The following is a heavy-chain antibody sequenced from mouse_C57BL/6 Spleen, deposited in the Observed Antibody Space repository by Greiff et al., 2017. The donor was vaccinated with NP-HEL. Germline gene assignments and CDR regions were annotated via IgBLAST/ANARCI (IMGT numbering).Heavy chain of an antibody. J-gene: IGHJ4*01. CDR3: ARSAYYSNFYAMDY. D-gene: IGHD2-5*01. Sequence: VQLQQSGPELVKPGASVKISCKASGYAFSSSWMNWVKQRPGKGLEWIGRIYPGDGDTNYNGKFKGKATLTADKSSSTAYMQLSSLTSEDSAVDFCARSAYYSNFYAMDYWGQGTSVTVSS. CDR2: IYPGDGDT. V-gene: IGHV1-82*01. CDR1: GYAFSSSW.